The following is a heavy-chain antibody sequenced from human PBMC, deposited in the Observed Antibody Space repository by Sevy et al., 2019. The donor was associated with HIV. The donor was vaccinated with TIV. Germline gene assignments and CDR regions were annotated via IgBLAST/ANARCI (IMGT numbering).Heavy chain of an antibody. CDR3: ARAGGDCYSKNECWFVS. V-gene: IGHV3-48*01. D-gene: IGHD2-21*01. CDR2: ISSSSGTI. J-gene: IGHJ5*01. Sequence: GGSLRLSCAASGFTFSAYSMNWVRQAPGKGLEWVSYISSSSGTIYYADSVKGQFTISRDNAKSSLYLQMNGLRAEDAAVYYCARAGGDCYSKNECWFVSWGQGTLVTVSS. CDR1: GFTFSAYS.